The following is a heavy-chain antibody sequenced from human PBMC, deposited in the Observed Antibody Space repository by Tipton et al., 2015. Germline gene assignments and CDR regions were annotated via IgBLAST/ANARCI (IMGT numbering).Heavy chain of an antibody. CDR3: GRWETRHWVGNNIEI. D-gene: IGHD1-26*01. Sequence: GSLRLSCAASGFTFSTYSMNWVRQAPGKGLEWVASISSDSVYIFYADSVRGRFTISRDNARNSLYLQMNSLRAEDTAVYYCGRWETRHWVGNNIEIWGQGTTVTVS. V-gene: IGHV3-21*01. CDR2: ISSDSVYI. J-gene: IGHJ3*02. CDR1: GFTFSTYS.